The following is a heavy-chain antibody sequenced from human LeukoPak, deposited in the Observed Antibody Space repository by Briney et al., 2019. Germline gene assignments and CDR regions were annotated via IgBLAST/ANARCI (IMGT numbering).Heavy chain of an antibody. D-gene: IGHD4-17*01. CDR3: ATAVTLSTFDY. V-gene: IGHV3-21*01. CDR2: ISSSSSYI. J-gene: IGHJ4*02. CDR1: GFTFSSES. Sequence: GGSLRLSCAASGFTFSSESMNWVREAPGTGLEWVSSISSSSSYIYYADSVKGRFTISRDNAKNSLYLQMNSLRAEDTAVYYCATAVTLSTFDYWGQGTLVTVSS.